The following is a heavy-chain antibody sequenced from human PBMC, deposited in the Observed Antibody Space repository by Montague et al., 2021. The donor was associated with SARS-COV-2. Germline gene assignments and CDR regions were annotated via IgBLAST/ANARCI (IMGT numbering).Heavy chain of an antibody. CDR1: GGSISGYY. D-gene: IGHD2-8*01. Sequence: SDTLSLTCTVSGGSISGYYWSWIRQSPGKGLEWIGYIYYSGSTKYNPFLESRVTVSVDRSKNQVSLKLSSVTPADTAVYYCARLLRSCSNGVCRTYYYYAMDVWGQGTTVTVSS. V-gene: IGHV4-59*07. CDR3: ARLLRSCSNGVCRTYYYYAMDV. J-gene: IGHJ6*02. CDR2: IYYSGST.